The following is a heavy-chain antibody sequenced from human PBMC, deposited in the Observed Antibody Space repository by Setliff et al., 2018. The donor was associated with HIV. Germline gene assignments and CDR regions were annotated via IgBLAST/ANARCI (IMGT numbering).Heavy chain of an antibody. V-gene: IGHV1-69*10. CDR2: IIPILGIA. CDR3: ATTKYSGSYAGGGALDI. CDR1: GGTFSSYA. Sequence: SVKVSCKASGGTFSSYAISWVRQAPGQGLEWMGGIIPILGIANYAQKFQGRVTITADKSTSTAYMELSSLRSEDTAVYYRATTKYSGSYAGGGALDIWGQGTMVTVSS. D-gene: IGHD1-26*01. J-gene: IGHJ3*02.